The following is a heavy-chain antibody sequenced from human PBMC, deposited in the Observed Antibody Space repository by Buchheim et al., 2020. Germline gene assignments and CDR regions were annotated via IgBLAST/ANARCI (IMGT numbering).Heavy chain of an antibody. Sequence: QVQLVESGGGVVQPGGSLRLSCGVSGFTFRNYGMHWARQAPGKGLEWVAVISEDGRNKYYTDSVKGRFTISRDHSKSTVDLQINSVRREDTAVYYCVKSRSGYYPRNYYFYMHVWGKGTT. CDR2: ISEDGRNK. J-gene: IGHJ6*03. D-gene: IGHD3-3*01. CDR3: VKSRSGYYPRNYYFYMHV. CDR1: GFTFRNYG. V-gene: IGHV3-30*18.